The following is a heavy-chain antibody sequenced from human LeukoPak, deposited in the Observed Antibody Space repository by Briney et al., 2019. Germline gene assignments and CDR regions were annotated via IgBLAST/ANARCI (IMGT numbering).Heavy chain of an antibody. V-gene: IGHV4-34*01. CDR3: ARSYYYDGFDYSLGF. CDR2: INHSGTK. CDR1: GGSFNDYY. J-gene: IGHJ4*02. D-gene: IGHD3-22*01. Sequence: SETLSLTCAVYGGSFNDYYWSWVRQPPGKGLEWIGEINHSGTKRYNLSLKSRLTISIDASKNQFSLKLSSVTAADTARYYCARSYYYDGFDYSLGFRGQGTLVTVSS.